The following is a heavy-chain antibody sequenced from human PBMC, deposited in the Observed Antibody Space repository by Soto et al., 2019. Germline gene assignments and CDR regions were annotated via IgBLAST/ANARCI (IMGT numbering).Heavy chain of an antibody. D-gene: IGHD6-19*01. CDR3: AKGFGYSSGKLGY. CDR1: GFTFSSYS. CDR2: ITNDRSTK. V-gene: IGHV3-30*18. Sequence: GGSLRLSCAASGFTFSSYSMNWVRQAPGKGLEWVAVITNDRSTKYYADSVKGRFTISRDNSKNTLYLQMNSLRAEDTAVYYCAKGFGYSSGKLGYWGQGTLVTVSS. J-gene: IGHJ4*02.